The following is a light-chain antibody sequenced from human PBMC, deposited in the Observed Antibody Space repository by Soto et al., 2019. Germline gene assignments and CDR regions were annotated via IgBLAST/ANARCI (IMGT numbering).Light chain of an antibody. CDR2: GAS. CDR3: QQRIDWPMT. Sequence: EIVLTQSPATLSLSPGERATLSCRASESVSTYLAWYQQRPGQAPRLLIYGASNRATGIPVRFSGSGSWSGTDFTLTISSLEAEDFALYYCQQRIDWPMTFGQGTRLEI. J-gene: IGKJ5*01. V-gene: IGKV3-11*01. CDR1: ESVSTY.